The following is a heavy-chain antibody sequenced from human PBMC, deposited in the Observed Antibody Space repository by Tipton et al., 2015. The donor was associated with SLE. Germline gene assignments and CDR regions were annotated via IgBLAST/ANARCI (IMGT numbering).Heavy chain of an antibody. CDR2: ISYSGST. D-gene: IGHD6-19*01. J-gene: IGHJ4*02. V-gene: IGHV4-39*07. CDR1: GASLTTTSYY. Sequence: LRLSCTVSGASLTTTSYYWGWVRQPPGKGLEWTGYISYSGSTYYNPSLASRVTISVDTSKNQFSLKLTSVTAADTAVYYCFWCTSGWRRDSWGQGTLVTVSS. CDR3: FWCTSGWRRDS.